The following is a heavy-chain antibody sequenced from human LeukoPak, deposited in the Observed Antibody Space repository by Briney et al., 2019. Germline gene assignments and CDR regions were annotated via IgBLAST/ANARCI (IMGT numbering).Heavy chain of an antibody. J-gene: IGHJ4*02. CDR2: LSYTGKT. CDR1: GVSVSTSH. CDR3: ASLAWFGESFDY. V-gene: IGHV4-59*02. Sequence: SETLSLTCNVSGVSVSTSHWNWIRQRPGKGLEWIGCLSYTGKTDYYPSLKSRVTMSVDTSKNQFSLKLSAVTAADTAAYYCASLAWFGESFDYWGQGTLVTVSS. D-gene: IGHD3-10*01.